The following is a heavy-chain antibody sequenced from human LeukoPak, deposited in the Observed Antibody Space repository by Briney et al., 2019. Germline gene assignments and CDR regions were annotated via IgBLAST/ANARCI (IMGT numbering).Heavy chain of an antibody. CDR2: ISYDGSNK. J-gene: IGHJ4*02. V-gene: IGHV3-30*18. D-gene: IGHD3-22*01. CDR3: AKEIDSSGYWADY. Sequence: GGSLRLSCAASGFTFSSYGMHWVRQAPGKGLEWVALISYDGSNKYYADSVKGRFTISRDNSKNTLYLQMNSLRAEDTAVYFCAKEIDSSGYWADYWGQGTLVTVSS. CDR1: GFTFSSYG.